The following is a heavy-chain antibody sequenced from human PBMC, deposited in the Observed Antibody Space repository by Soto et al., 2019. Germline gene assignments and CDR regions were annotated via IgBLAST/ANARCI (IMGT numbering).Heavy chain of an antibody. CDR2: IYWDDNE. J-gene: IGHJ4*02. CDR3: VYRDFGDYFCQF. V-gene: IGHV2-5*02. D-gene: IGHD4-17*01. Sequence: QITLKESGPTLVKPTQTLTLTCTFSGFSLTTQGVHVGWIRQPPGKALEWLALIYWDDNEVCSPSLKKSLTITKDTSKRQVVLTLATVDPVDTATYYCVYRDFGDYFCQFWGKGILVNVSS. CDR1: GFSLTTQGVH.